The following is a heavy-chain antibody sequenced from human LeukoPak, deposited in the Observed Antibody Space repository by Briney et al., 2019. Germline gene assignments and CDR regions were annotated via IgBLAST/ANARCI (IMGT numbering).Heavy chain of an antibody. CDR3: ARGPYCRGDCFPRFDS. Sequence: PGGSLRLSCAASGFTLSDYVMNWVRQAPGEGLEWVSSISSSSSYIYYADSVKGRFAISRDNAKNSLYLQMNSLRAEDTAVYYCARGPYCRGDCFPRFDSWGQGTLVTVSS. J-gene: IGHJ5*01. CDR2: ISSSSSYI. CDR1: GFTLSDYV. V-gene: IGHV3-21*01. D-gene: IGHD2-21*02.